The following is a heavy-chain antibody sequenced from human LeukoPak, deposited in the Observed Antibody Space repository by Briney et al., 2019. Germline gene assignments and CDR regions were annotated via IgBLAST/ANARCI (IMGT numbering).Heavy chain of an antibody. D-gene: IGHD3-3*02. J-gene: IGHJ2*01. V-gene: IGHV3-53*01. Sequence: PGGPLRLSCAASGFSVSTNYMNWVRQAPGKGLEWVSILYSGSSTYYADSVESRFIVSRDSSKNTLSLQMNDLRAEDTAVYYCARVGDHFHWYLDLWGRGTLVTVSS. CDR3: ARVGDHFHWYLDL. CDR1: GFSVSTNY. CDR2: LYSGSST.